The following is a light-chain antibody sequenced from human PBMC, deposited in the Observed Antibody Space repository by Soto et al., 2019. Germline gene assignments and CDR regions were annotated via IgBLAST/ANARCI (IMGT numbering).Light chain of an antibody. CDR2: TNK. CDR1: SSNIGNNP. V-gene: IGLV1-44*01. J-gene: IGLJ3*02. Sequence: QSVLTQPPSASGTPGQRVTISCSGSSSNIGNNPVNWYQQFPGTAPNLLIYTNKQRPSGVPDRFSASKSGTSASLAITGLQAEDEADYYCQSYDSTLSGSWVFGGGTQLTVL. CDR3: QSYDSTLSGSWV.